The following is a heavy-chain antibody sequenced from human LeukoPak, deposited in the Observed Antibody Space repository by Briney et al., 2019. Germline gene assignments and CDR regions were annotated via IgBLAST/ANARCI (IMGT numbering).Heavy chain of an antibody. J-gene: IGHJ4*02. V-gene: IGHV4-39*07. CDR2: IHHTGST. CDR3: ARVPMNIEMTTIKGYYFDY. D-gene: IGHD5-24*01. CDR1: GGSISSSSYY. Sequence: SETLSLTCTVSGGSISSSSYYWSWVRQSPGKGLEWIGEIHHTGSTKYTPSLKSRVAISLDTSKNEFSLRLSSVTAADTAVYYCARVPMNIEMTTIKGYYFDYWGQGTLVTVSS.